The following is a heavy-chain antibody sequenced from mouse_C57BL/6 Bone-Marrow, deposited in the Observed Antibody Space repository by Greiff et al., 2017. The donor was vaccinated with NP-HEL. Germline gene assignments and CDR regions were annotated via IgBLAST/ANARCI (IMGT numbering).Heavy chain of an antibody. D-gene: IGHD2-3*01. Sequence: DVKLVESEGGLVQPGSSMKLSCTASGFTFSDYYMAWVRQVPEKGLEWVANINYDGSSTYYLDSLKSRFIISRDNAKNILYLQMSSLKSEDTATYYCARGMYDGYPAWFAYWGQGTLVTVSA. CDR1: GFTFSDYY. CDR2: INYDGSST. CDR3: ARGMYDGYPAWFAY. J-gene: IGHJ3*01. V-gene: IGHV5-16*01.